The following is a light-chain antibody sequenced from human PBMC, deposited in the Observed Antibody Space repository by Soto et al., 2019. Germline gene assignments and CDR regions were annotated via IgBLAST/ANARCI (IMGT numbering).Light chain of an antibody. V-gene: IGKV3D-20*02. CDR2: GAC. J-gene: IGKJ5*01. CDR3: QQRYNWPVT. Sequence: EIVLAQTPGTLSLSPGEGATLSCRASQSVSCSYLACYQQKPGQPPRLLIYGACSRATGIPDRFSGSGSGTDFTLTISRLEPEDFSVYYCQQRYNWPVTFGQGTRLEIK. CDR1: QSVSCSY.